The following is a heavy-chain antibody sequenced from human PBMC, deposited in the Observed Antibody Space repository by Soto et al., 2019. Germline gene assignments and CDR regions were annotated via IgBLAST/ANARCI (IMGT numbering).Heavy chain of an antibody. CDR2: IYWDDDI. J-gene: IGHJ4*02. D-gene: IGHD2-15*01. V-gene: IGHV2-5*02. Sequence: QITLKESGPTLVKPTQTLTLTCTFSGFSLSTSGVGVGWIRQPPGKALEWLALIYWDDDIYYSPSLKSRLTIPKDTSKMQVVLTMTNMDPVDTATYYSAHSFRRADCRGGSCYQFDYWGQGIPVTVSS. CDR3: AHSFRRADCRGGSCYQFDY. CDR1: GFSLSTSGVG.